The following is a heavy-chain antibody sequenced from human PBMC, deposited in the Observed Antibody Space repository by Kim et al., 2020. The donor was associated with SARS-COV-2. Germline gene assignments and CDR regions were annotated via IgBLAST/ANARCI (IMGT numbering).Heavy chain of an antibody. D-gene: IGHD5-18*01. J-gene: IGHJ2*01. V-gene: IGHV3-11*06. Sequence: RFTISRDNAKNSLYLKMNSLRAEDTAVYYCARVFVGYSYGAALFSGYFDLWGRGTLVTVSS. CDR3: ARVFVGYSYGAALFSGYFDL.